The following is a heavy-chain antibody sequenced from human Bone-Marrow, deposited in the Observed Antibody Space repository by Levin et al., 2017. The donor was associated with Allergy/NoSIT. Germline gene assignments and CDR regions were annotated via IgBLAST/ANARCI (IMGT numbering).Heavy chain of an antibody. CDR1: GFTFSSYA. CDR3: AKDVGYQLLYDY. J-gene: IGHJ4*02. Sequence: LSLTCAASGFTFSSYAMSWVRQAPGKGLEWVSAISGSGGSTYYADSVKGRFTISRDNSKNTLYLQMNSLRAEDTAVYYCAKDVGYQLLYDYWGQGTLVTVSS. CDR2: ISGSGGST. D-gene: IGHD2-2*02. V-gene: IGHV3-23*01.